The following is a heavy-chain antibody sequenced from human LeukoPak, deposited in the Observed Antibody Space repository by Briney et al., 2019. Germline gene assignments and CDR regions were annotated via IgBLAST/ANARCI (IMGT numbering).Heavy chain of an antibody. D-gene: IGHD6-19*01. CDR1: GGTFSSYA. V-gene: IGHV1-69*04. Sequence: SVKLSCKASGGTFSSYAIGWVRQAPGQGLEWMGRILPIFGVANHAQNFQGRVATTADKTTSTPYMELSSLTSEDTAVYFGARDADIAVAGISSANWFDPWGQGTLVTVSA. CDR2: ILPIFGVA. J-gene: IGHJ5*02. CDR3: ARDADIAVAGISSANWFDP.